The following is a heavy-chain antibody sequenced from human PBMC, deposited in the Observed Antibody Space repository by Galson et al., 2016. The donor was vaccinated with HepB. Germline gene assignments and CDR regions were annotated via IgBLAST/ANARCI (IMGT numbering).Heavy chain of an antibody. V-gene: IGHV1-18*01. CDR2: NGGT. D-gene: IGHD6-19*01. J-gene: IGHJ4*02. CDR3: ARARNLAMAGTSFYFDN. Sequence: NGGTVYAQNLQGRVTMTTDTATTTAYMEVRNLRSDDTAVYYCARARNLAMAGTSFYFDNWGQGTLITVSS.